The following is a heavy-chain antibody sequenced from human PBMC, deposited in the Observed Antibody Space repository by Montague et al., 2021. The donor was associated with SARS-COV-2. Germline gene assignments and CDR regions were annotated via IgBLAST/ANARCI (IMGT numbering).Heavy chain of an antibody. V-gene: IGHV6-1*01. J-gene: IGHJ4*02. Sequence: CAISGDSVSSSSAAWNWIRQSPSRGLEWLGRTYYRSKWYNDYAVSVKSRITINPDTSKNQFSLQPNSVTPEDTAVYYCARDGGLYSSSWYLGYFDYWGQGTLVTVSS. D-gene: IGHD6-13*01. CDR2: TYYRSKWYN. CDR1: GDSVSSSSAA. CDR3: ARDGGLYSSSWYLGYFDY.